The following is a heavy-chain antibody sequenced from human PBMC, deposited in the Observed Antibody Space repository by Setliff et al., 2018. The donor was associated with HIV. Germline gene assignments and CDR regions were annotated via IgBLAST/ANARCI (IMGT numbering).Heavy chain of an antibody. D-gene: IGHD3-22*01. CDR3: ARDDSSGLRGAFDI. CDR1: GYTFTGYI. CDR2: INPYSGDT. V-gene: IGHV1-2*02. J-gene: IGHJ3*02. Sequence: ASVKVSCKASGYTFTGYIIHWVRQAPGQGLEWVGWINPYSGDTTFAHKSRGRVTMTRDTSTSTAYMELRSLRSDDTAVYYCARDDSSGLRGAFDIWGQGTMVTVSS.